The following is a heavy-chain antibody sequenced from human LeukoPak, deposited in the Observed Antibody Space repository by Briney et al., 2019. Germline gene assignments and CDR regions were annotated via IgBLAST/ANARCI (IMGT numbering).Heavy chain of an antibody. Sequence: PSETLSLTCTVSGGSISSYYWSWIRQPPGKGLEWIGYIYYSGSTNYNPSLKSRVTISVDTSKNQFSLKLSSVTAADTAVYYCATEYSSSFGFDYWGQGTLVTVSS. CDR3: ATEYSSSFGFDY. D-gene: IGHD6-6*01. J-gene: IGHJ4*02. V-gene: IGHV4-59*01. CDR1: GGSISSYY. CDR2: IYYSGST.